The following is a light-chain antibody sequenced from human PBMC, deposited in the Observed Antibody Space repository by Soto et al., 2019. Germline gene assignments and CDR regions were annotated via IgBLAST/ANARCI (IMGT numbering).Light chain of an antibody. J-gene: IGKJ3*01. Sequence: PGQRATLSCRASQTVASSYLTWYQQKPGQAPRLLIYGASTRASGVPDRFSGSGSGTDFTLTISRLEPEDFAVYYCQQYDSSFFTFGPGTKVEIK. CDR3: QQYDSSFFT. V-gene: IGKV3-20*01. CDR2: GAS. CDR1: QTVASSY.